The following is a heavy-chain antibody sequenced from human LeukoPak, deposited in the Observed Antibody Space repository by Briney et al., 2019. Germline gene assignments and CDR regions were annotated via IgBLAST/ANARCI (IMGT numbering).Heavy chain of an antibody. J-gene: IGHJ4*02. Sequence: SETLSLTCTVSGASISGGGCYWIWIRQPAGKGLEWIGRIYTDGNTNYNPSLKSRVTVSVDSSKNQFSLKLNSVTAADTAVYYCARDGDVYVSGWYRGGFDYWGQGTLVIVSS. CDR3: ARDGDVYVSGWYRGGFDY. D-gene: IGHD6-19*01. CDR2: IYTDGNT. V-gene: IGHV4-61*02. CDR1: GASISGGGCY.